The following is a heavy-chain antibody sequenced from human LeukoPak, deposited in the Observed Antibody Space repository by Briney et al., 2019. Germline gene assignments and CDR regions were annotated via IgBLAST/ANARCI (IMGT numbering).Heavy chain of an antibody. CDR1: GITLNDLS. J-gene: IGHJ4*02. CDR3: ATDGIPGATTTLDY. CDR2: FDPEDGET. Sequence: ASVKVSCRVSGITLNDLSIQWVRQAPGKGLEWMGGFDPEDGETIYAPKFQARVTMTQDTYEDTAYMELSSLRSEDTAVYYCATDGIPGATTTLDYWGQGTLVTVSS. D-gene: IGHD1-26*01. V-gene: IGHV1-24*01.